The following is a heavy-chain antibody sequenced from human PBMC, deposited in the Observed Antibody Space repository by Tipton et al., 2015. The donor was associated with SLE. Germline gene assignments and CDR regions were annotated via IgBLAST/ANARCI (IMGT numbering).Heavy chain of an antibody. CDR2: IKHRGRT. J-gene: IGHJ4*02. CDR3: ARGRDLPH. Sequence: TLSLTCAVYGTSLTAHFYWIWIRQPPGKELEWIGEIKHRGRTNYIPTPKSRVTISKDTPKNQFSLKLTSVTAADRAVYYCARGRDLPHWCQGTLVTVSS. CDR1: GTSLTAHFY. V-gene: IGHV4-34*01.